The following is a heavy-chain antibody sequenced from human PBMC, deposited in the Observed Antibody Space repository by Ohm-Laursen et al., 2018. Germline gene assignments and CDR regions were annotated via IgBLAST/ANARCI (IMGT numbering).Heavy chain of an antibody. CDR2: ITSDGTST. Sequence: SLRLSCSASGFTLNSHWMHWVRQGPGEGLVWVSRITSDGTSTAYADSVRGRFTISRDNAKNSLYLQMNSLRAEDTAVYYCARAAGSYPYYFDYWGQGTLVTVSS. J-gene: IGHJ4*02. V-gene: IGHV3-74*01. CDR1: GFTLNSHW. CDR3: ARAAGSYPYYFDY. D-gene: IGHD1-26*01.